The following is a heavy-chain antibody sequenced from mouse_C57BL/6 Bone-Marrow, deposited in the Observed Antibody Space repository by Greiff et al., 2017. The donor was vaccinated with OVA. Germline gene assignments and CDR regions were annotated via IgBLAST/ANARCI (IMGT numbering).Heavy chain of an antibody. CDR3: ARDRSYYSNFYYYAMDY. J-gene: IGHJ4*01. D-gene: IGHD2-5*01. CDR1: GFTFSSYA. Sequence: VQLQESGGGLVKPGGSLKLSCAASGFTFSSYAMSWVRQTPEKRLEWVATISDGGSYTYYPDNVKGRFTISRDNAKNNLYLQMSHLKSEDTAMYYCARDRSYYSNFYYYAMDYWGQGTSVTVSS. CDR2: ISDGGSYT. V-gene: IGHV5-4*01.